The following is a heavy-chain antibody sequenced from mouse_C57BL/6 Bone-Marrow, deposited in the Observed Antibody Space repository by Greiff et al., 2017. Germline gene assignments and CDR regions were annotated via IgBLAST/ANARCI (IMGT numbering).Heavy chain of an antibody. V-gene: IGHV5-6*01. Sequence: EVQRVESGGDLVKPGGSLKLSCAASGFTFSSYGMSWVRQTPDKRLEWVATISSGGSYTYYPDSVKGRFTISSDNAKNTLYLQMSSLKSADTAMYYCARRSYGSSLDYWGQGTTLTVSS. D-gene: IGHD1-1*01. CDR2: ISSGGSYT. CDR1: GFTFSSYG. CDR3: ARRSYGSSLDY. J-gene: IGHJ2*01.